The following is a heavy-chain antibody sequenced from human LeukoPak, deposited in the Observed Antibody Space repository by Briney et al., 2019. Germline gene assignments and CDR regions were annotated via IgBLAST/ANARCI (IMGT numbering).Heavy chain of an antibody. CDR2: IDYSGSS. V-gene: IGHV4-61*01. J-gene: IGHJ4*02. Sequence: SETLSLTCTVSGGSVSSGSYYWSWIRQPPGKGLEWIGHIDYSGSSNYNPSLKSRVTISVDTSKNQLSLKLNSVTAADTAVYYCARSWGAGTTVVWGQGTLVTVSP. CDR1: GGSVSSGSYY. D-gene: IGHD1-7*01. CDR3: ARSWGAGTTVV.